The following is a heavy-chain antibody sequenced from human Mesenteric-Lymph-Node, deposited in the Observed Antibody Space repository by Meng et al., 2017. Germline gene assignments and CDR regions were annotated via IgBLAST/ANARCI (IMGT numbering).Heavy chain of an antibody. CDR2: IYYSGST. V-gene: IGHV4-39*07. Sequence: GSLRLSCTVSGGSISSSSYYWGWIRQPPGKGLEWIGSIYYSGSTYYNPSLNSRVTISVDTSKNQFSLKLSSLRSEDTAVYYCARGRGYLVLWGQGTLVTVSS. CDR1: GGSISSSSYY. CDR3: ARGRGYLVL. D-gene: IGHD6-25*01. J-gene: IGHJ4*02.